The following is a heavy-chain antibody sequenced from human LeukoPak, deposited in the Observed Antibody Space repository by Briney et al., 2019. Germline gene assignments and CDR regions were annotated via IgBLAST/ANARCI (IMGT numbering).Heavy chain of an antibody. Sequence: PGGSLRLSCAASGFTFSSYEMNWVRQAPGKGLEWVSSITGSGGRTYHADSVKGRFSISRDNSKTTLYLQMNSLRAEDTAVYYCAKGDTAMAPNFDYWGQGTLVTVSS. CDR3: AKGDTAMAPNFDY. V-gene: IGHV3-23*01. D-gene: IGHD5-18*01. CDR1: GFTFSSYE. J-gene: IGHJ4*02. CDR2: ITGSGGRT.